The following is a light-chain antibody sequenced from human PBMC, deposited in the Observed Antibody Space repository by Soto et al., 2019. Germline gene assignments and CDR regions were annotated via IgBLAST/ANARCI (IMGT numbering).Light chain of an antibody. Sequence: DLQMTQSPSTLSSSLGDSVTITCRASQSISSWLAWYQQKTGKAPKLLIYKESSLESGVPSRLSGSGSGTELNLTISRLQPDDFATYYCQKYNSYPWTFGQGTKVDIK. CDR3: QKYNSYPWT. J-gene: IGKJ1*01. CDR1: QSISSW. V-gene: IGKV1-5*03. CDR2: KES.